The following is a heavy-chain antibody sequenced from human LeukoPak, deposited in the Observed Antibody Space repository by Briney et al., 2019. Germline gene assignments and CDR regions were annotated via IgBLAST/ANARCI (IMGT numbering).Heavy chain of an antibody. CDR2: IYWDDDK. J-gene: IGHJ5*02. V-gene: IGHV2-5*02. Sequence: SGPTLVKPTQTLTLTCTFSGFSLSTSGVGVGWIRQPPGKALEWLALIYWDDDKRYSPSLKSRLTITKDTSKNQVVLTMTNMDPVDTATYYCAHRLHSSSSLGDWFDPWGQGTLVTVSS. D-gene: IGHD6-13*01. CDR1: GFSLSTSGVG. CDR3: AHRLHSSSSLGDWFDP.